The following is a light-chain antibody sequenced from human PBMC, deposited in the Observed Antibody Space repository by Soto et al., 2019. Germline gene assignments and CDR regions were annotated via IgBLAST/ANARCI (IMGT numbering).Light chain of an antibody. V-gene: IGKV1-9*01. J-gene: IGKJ2*01. CDR2: AAS. CDR3: QQINSYPQT. Sequence: DIQLTQSPSFLSASVGDRVTITCRASQGIRSHLVWFQQKPGKAPKVLIYAASTLQSGVPSRFSGTGSGTEFTLTITSLQPEDFATYYCQQINSYPQTFGQGTKLEIK. CDR1: QGIRSH.